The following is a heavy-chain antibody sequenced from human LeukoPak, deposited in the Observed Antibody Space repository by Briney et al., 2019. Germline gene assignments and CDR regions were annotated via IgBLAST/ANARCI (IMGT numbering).Heavy chain of an antibody. Sequence: ETLSITCTVSGGSISSYYWSWIRQPPGKGLEWIGYIYYSGSTNYNPSLKSRVTISVDTSKNQFSLKLSSVTAADTAVYYCASTTRHRWFDPWGQGTLVTVSS. V-gene: IGHV4-59*01. D-gene: IGHD1-1*01. CDR2: IYYSGST. CDR3: ASTTRHRWFDP. J-gene: IGHJ5*02. CDR1: GGSISSYY.